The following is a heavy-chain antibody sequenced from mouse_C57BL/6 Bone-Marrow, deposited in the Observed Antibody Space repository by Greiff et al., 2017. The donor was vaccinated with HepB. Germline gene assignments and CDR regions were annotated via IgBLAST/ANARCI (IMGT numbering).Heavy chain of an antibody. V-gene: IGHV1-64*01. Sequence: QVQLQQPGAELVKPGASVKLSCKASGYTFTSYWMHWVKQRPGQGLEWIGMIHPNSGSTNYNEKFKSKATLTVDKSSSTAYMQLSSLTSEDSAVYYCARGGWLLRYWYFDVWGTGTTVTVSS. CDR2: IHPNSGST. CDR1: GYTFTSYW. D-gene: IGHD2-3*01. J-gene: IGHJ1*03. CDR3: ARGGWLLRYWYFDV.